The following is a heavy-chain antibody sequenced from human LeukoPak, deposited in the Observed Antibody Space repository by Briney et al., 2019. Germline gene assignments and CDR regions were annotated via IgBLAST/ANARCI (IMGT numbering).Heavy chain of an antibody. Sequence: TSETLSLTCTVSGGSISSSSYYWGWIRQPPGKGLEWIGSIYYSGNTYYNPSLKSRVTISVDPSKNRFSLKLSSVTAADTAVYYCARRSKFSGGYSDYWGQGTLVTVSS. CDR2: IYYSGNT. CDR1: GGSISSSSYY. J-gene: IGHJ4*02. V-gene: IGHV4-39*01. CDR3: ARRSKFSGGYSDY. D-gene: IGHD5-18*01.